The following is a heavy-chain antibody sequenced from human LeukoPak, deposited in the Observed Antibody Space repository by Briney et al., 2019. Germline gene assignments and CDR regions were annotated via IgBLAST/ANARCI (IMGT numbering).Heavy chain of an antibody. V-gene: IGHV3-23*01. CDR2: ISGSGGRT. CDR1: GFTFSTYA. CDR3: AKELYSSDWYVDY. J-gene: IGHJ4*02. Sequence: PGGSLRLSCAASGFTFSTYAMSWVHQAPGKGLEWVSGISGSGGRTDHADSVKGRFTISRDNSKNTLYLQMNSLRAEDTAVYYCAKELYSSDWYVDYWGQGTLVTVSS. D-gene: IGHD6-19*01.